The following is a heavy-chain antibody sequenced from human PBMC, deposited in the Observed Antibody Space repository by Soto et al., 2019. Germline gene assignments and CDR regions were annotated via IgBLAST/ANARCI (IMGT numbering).Heavy chain of an antibody. V-gene: IGHV1-18*01. CDR3: ARGRYGDY. Sequence: QVHLVQSGAEVKKPGASVKVSCKASGYTFTSYGITWVRQAPEQGLEWMGWISAHNGNTDYAQKLQGRVIVTRDTSTSTAYMELRSLRSDDTAVYYCARGRYGDYWGQGALVTVSS. CDR2: ISAHNGNT. J-gene: IGHJ4*02. D-gene: IGHD1-1*01. CDR1: GYTFTSYG.